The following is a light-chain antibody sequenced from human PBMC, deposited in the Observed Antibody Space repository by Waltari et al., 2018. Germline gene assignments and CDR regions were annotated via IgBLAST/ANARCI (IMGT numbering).Light chain of an antibody. V-gene: IGLV2-14*01. Sequence: QSALTQPASVSGSPGQSITISCTGTSSDVGSSNYVSWYQQHPGKAPKLMIYEVTKRPSGVSNRFSGSKSGNTASLTISGLQAEDEADYYCSSYTSSSTWVFGGGTKLTVL. CDR3: SSYTSSSTWV. CDR1: SSDVGSSNY. J-gene: IGLJ3*02. CDR2: EVT.